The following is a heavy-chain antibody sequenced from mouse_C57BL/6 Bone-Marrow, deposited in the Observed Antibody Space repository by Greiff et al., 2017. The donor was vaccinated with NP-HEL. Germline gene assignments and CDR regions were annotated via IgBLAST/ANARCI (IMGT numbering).Heavy chain of an antibody. D-gene: IGHD1-1*01. CDR1: GFTFSSYA. Sequence: DVQLVESGEGLVKPGGSLKLSCAASGFTFSSYAMSWVRQTPEKRLEWVAYISSGGDYIYYADTVKGRFTISRDNARNTLYLQMSSLKSEDTAMYYCTRDRDIYYGSQDYWGQGTSVTVSS. J-gene: IGHJ4*01. V-gene: IGHV5-9-1*02. CDR3: TRDRDIYYGSQDY. CDR2: ISSGGDYI.